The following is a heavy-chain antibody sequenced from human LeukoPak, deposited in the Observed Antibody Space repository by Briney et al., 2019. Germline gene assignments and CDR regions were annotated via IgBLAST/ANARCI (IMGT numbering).Heavy chain of an antibody. CDR2: INPNSGDT. CDR1: GYTFTCYY. D-gene: IGHD2-21*02. J-gene: IGHJ2*01. CDR3: ARGGGVVVTTWYFDL. V-gene: IGHV1-2*06. Sequence: ASVKVSCKASGYTFTCYYMHWVRQAPGQGLEWMGRINPNSGDTNYAQKFQDRVTMTRDTSISTAYMELGRLRSDDTAVYYCARGGGVVVTTWYFDLWGRGTLVTVSS.